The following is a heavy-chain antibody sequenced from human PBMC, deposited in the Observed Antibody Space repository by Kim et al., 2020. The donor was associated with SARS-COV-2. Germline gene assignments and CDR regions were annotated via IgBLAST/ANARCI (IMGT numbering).Heavy chain of an antibody. CDR3: ARSAVNSGWYYYGMDV. CDR2: ISSSSSYI. CDR1: GFTFSSYS. J-gene: IGHJ6*02. D-gene: IGHD6-19*01. Sequence: GGSLRLSCAASGFTFSSYSMNWVRQAPGKGLEWVSSISSSSSYIYYADSVKGRFTISRDNAKNSLYLQMNSLRAEDTAVYYCARSAVNSGWYYYGMDVWGQGTTVTVSS. V-gene: IGHV3-21*01.